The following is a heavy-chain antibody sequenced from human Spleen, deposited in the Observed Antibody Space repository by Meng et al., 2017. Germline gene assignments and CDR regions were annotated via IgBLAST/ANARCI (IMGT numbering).Heavy chain of an antibody. D-gene: IGHD3-22*01. V-gene: IGHV4-34*01. CDR2: INHSGST. Sequence: GSLRLSCAVYGGSISGYYWSWNRQPPGKGLEWIGEINHSGSTNYNPSLKSRVTISVDTSKNQFSLKLNSVTAADTAVYYCARAGLYYYDSSGYTIFQHWGQGTLVTVSS. J-gene: IGHJ1*01. CDR1: GGSISGYY. CDR3: ARAGLYYYDSSGYTIFQH.